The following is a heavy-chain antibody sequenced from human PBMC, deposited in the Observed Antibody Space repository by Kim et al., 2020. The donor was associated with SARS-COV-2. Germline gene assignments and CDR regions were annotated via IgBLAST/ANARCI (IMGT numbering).Heavy chain of an antibody. J-gene: IGHJ4*02. Sequence: IYYADSVKSRFTISRDDAKNSLYLRMNSLRAEDTAVYYCARSGFGVVNDCWGQGTLVTVSS. D-gene: IGHD3-3*01. V-gene: IGHV3-48*03. CDR2: I. CDR3: ARSGFGVVNDC.